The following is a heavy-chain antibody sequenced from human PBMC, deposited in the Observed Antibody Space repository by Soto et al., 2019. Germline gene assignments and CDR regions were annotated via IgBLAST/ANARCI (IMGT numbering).Heavy chain of an antibody. Sequence: QVHLVQSGAEVKKPGASVKVSCQGSGYAFTTYGITWVRQAPGQGLEWMGWISAHNGNTNYVQKLQGRVTVTRDTSTSTAYRELRSLRYDDTAVYYCARGRYGDYWGQGALVTVSS. V-gene: IGHV1-18*01. CDR3: ARGRYGDY. CDR1: GYAFTTYG. J-gene: IGHJ4*02. CDR2: ISAHNGNT. D-gene: IGHD1-1*01.